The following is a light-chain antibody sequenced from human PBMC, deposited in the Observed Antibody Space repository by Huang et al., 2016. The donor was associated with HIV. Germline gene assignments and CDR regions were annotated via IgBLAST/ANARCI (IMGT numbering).Light chain of an antibody. V-gene: IGKV3D-20*01. J-gene: IGKJ2*01. CDR1: QSVRNNH. CDR3: QQYSTSSYT. Sequence: IVLTQSPATLSLSPGERATLTCGASQSVRNNHLAWYQQKPGLAPRLLSYDAHVRATGIPDRFSVSWSGTDFTLTISRLEPEDFAMYYCQQYSTSSYTFGQGTKVDI. CDR2: DAH.